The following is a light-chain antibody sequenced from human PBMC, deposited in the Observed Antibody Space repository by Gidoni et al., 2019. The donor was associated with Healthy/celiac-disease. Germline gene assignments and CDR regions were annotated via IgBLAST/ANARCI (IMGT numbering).Light chain of an antibody. CDR1: QSISSW. CDR2: KAS. J-gene: IGKJ2*01. CDR3: QQRGYT. V-gene: IGKV1-5*03. Sequence: DIQMTQSPSTLSASVGDRVTITSRASQSISSWLAWYQQKPGKAPKLLIYKASSLESGVPSRFSGSGCGTEFTLTISSLQPDDFATYYCQQRGYTFGEGTKLEIK.